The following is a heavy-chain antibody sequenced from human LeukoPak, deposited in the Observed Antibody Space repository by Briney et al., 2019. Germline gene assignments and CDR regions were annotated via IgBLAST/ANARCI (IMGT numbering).Heavy chain of an antibody. Sequence: PGGSLRLSCAASGFSLSNYAMSWVRQAPGKGLEWVSGISDSGGTTYYADSVKGRFTTSRDNSKNTLYLQMNSLTAEDTAVYYCAKDRRRFWSGYLDYWGQGALVTVSS. D-gene: IGHD3-3*01. V-gene: IGHV3-23*01. CDR1: GFSLSNYA. J-gene: IGHJ4*02. CDR2: ISDSGGTT. CDR3: AKDRRRFWSGYLDY.